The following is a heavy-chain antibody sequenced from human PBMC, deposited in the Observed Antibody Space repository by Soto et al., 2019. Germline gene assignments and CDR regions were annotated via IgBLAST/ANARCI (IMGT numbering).Heavy chain of an antibody. CDR1: GDSISSYY. J-gene: IGHJ4*02. D-gene: IGHD4-17*01. Sequence: PSETLSLTCTVSGDSISSYYWSWIRQPPGKGLEWIGYIYYSGSTNYNPSLKSRVTISVDTSKNQFSLKLSSVTAADTAVYYCARSNGDYGDYWSQGILVTVS. CDR2: IYYSGST. V-gene: IGHV4-59*01. CDR3: ARSNGDYGDY.